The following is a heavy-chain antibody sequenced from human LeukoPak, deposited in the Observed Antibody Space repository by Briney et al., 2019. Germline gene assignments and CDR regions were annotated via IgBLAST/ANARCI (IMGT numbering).Heavy chain of an antibody. Sequence: GGSLRLSCAASGFTFSSYGMHWVRQAPGKGLEWVAFIRYDGSNKYYADSVKGRFTISRDNSKNTLYLQMNSLRAEDTAVYYCAMEDSSGYYSLNYWGQGTLVTVSS. D-gene: IGHD3-22*01. CDR2: IRYDGSNK. V-gene: IGHV3-30*02. J-gene: IGHJ4*02. CDR1: GFTFSSYG. CDR3: AMEDSSGYYSLNY.